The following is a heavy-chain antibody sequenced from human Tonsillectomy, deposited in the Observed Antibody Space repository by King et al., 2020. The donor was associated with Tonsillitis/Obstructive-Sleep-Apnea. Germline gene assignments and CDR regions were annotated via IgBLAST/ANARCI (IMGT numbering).Heavy chain of an antibody. CDR3: VRDQEYGSYRCYYDDDY. V-gene: IGHV3-30*15. J-gene: IGHJ4*02. CDR2: ISSDGRKK. Sequence: VQLVESGGGVVQPGRSLRLSCAASGFTFSSDSMHWVRQAPGTGLEWVAVISSDGRKKYYADSVRGRFTISRDNYENMLYLQMSSPRDEDTVTYYCVRDQEYGSYRCYYDDDYWGQGAPVTVSS. CDR1: GFTFSSDS. D-gene: IGHD2-15*01.